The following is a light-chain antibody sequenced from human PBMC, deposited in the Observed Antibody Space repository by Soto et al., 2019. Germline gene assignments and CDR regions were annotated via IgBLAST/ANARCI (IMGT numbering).Light chain of an antibody. V-gene: IGKV3-11*01. Sequence: EIVLTQSPATLSLSPGERATLSCRASQTVDNYLAWYQQKPGQAPRLLIYDASSRAIGIPARFSGSGSGTDFTLTISDLEPEDFAVYYCQQRSNWPPGFTFGQGTKLEIK. CDR1: QTVDNY. J-gene: IGKJ2*01. CDR2: DAS. CDR3: QQRSNWPPGFT.